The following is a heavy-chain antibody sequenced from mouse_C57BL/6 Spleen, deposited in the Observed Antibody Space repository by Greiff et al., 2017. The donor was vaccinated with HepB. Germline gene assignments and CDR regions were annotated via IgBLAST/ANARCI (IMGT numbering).Heavy chain of an antibody. CDR2: IYPGDGDT. CDR1: GYAFSSSW. CDR3: AREDYSNYGYFDY. Sequence: VQLQQSGPELVKPGASVKISCKASGYAFSSSWMNWVKQRPGKGLEWIGRIYPGDGDTNYNGKFKGKATLTADKSSSTAYMQLSSLTSEDSAVYFCAREDYSNYGYFDYWGQGTTLTVSS. D-gene: IGHD2-5*01. V-gene: IGHV1-82*01. J-gene: IGHJ2*01.